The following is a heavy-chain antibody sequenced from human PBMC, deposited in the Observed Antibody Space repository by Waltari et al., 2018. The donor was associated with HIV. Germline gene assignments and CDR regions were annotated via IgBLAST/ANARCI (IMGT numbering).Heavy chain of an antibody. CDR2: IIPMVGVP. D-gene: IGHD2-15*01. Sequence: QVQLVPSGAEVKKPGSSVKVSCKASGGTFPSYTITWVRQAPGQALEWMGRIIPMVGVPIYAQDFQGRVTLTADISTSTAYMELRSLTSEDTALYFCAHYGGSSFDFWGQGTLVTVAS. J-gene: IGHJ4*02. CDR3: AHYGGSSFDF. V-gene: IGHV1-69*02. CDR1: GGTFPSYT.